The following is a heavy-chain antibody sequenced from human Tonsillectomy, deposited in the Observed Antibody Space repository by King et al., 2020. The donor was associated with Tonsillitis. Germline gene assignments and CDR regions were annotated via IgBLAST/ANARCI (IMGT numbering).Heavy chain of an antibody. V-gene: IGHV3-23*04. CDR2: LSGSGGST. CDR1: GFTFSSYA. Sequence: VQLVESGGGLVQPGGSLRLSCAASGFTFSSYAMSWVRQAPGKGLEWVSALSGSGGSTYYADSVKGRFTISRDNSKNTLYLQMNSLRAEDTAVYYCANRVWGSYQRPWWGQGTLVTVSS. D-gene: IGHD3-16*02. J-gene: IGHJ4*02. CDR3: ANRVWGSYQRPW.